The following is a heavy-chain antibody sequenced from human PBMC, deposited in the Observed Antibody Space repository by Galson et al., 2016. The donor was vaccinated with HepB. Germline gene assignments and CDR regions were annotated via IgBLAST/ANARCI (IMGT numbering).Heavy chain of an antibody. D-gene: IGHD2/OR15-2a*01. CDR3: ARVSSSIGNWFDT. CDR1: GDFISNGPYY. CDR2: INYSGTT. J-gene: IGHJ5*02. V-gene: IGHV4-31*03. Sequence: TLSLTCTVSGDFISNGPYYWTWIRQHPGKGLEWIGYINYSGTTYYNLSLKSRVTISIDASKNRFSLKLSSVTAADTAVYYCARVSSSIGNWFDTWGQGTLVTVSS.